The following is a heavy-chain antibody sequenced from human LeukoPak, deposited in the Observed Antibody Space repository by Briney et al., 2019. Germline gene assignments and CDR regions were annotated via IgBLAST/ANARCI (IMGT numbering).Heavy chain of an antibody. CDR3: APAVYSYGLFDY. D-gene: IGHD5-18*01. Sequence: ASVKVSCKVSGYTLTELSMHWVRQARGKGLEWMGGFDPEDGETIYAQKFQGRVTMTEDTSTDTAYMELSSLRSEDTAVYYCAPAVYSYGLFDYWGQGTLVTVSS. CDR1: GYTLTELS. CDR2: FDPEDGET. J-gene: IGHJ4*02. V-gene: IGHV1-24*01.